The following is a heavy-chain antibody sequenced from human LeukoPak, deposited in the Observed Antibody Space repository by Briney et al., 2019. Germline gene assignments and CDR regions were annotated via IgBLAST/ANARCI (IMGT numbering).Heavy chain of an antibody. CDR3: ARDSQLRCLDY. V-gene: IGHV3-30-3*01. D-gene: IGHD4-17*01. CDR2: ISYDGSNK. J-gene: IGHJ4*02. Sequence: PGGSLRLSCAASGFTFSSYAMHWVRQAPGKGLEWVAVISYDGSNKYYADSVKGRFTISRDNSKNTLYLQMNSLRAEDTAVYYCARDSQLRCLDYWGQGTLVTVSS. CDR1: GFTFSSYA.